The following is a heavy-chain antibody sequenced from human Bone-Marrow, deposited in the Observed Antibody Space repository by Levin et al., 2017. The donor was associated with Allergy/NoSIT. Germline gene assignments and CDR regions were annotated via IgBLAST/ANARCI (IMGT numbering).Heavy chain of an antibody. D-gene: IGHD3-9*01. CDR1: GFTFSSYS. J-gene: IGHJ3*02. V-gene: IGHV3-48*04. CDR3: ARALRYFDWLLLGLVRDAFDI. CDR2: ISSSSSTI. Sequence: GGSLRLSCAASGFTFSSYSMNWVRQAPGKGLEWVSYISSSSSTIYYADSVKGRFTISRDNAKNSLYLQMNSLRAEDTAVYYCARALRYFDWLLLGLVRDAFDIWGQGTMVTVSS.